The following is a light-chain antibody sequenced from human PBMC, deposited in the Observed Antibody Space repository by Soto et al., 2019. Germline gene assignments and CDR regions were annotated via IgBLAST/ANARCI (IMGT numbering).Light chain of an antibody. CDR3: SSYRSSNTYV. V-gene: IGLV2-14*01. CDR1: SSDVGGYNY. Sequence: QSALTQPASVSGSPGQSITISCTGTSSDVGGYNYVSWYQQHPGKAPKLMIYEVSNRASGVSNRFSGSKSGNTASLTISGLQAEDEADYYCSSYRSSNTYVFGTWTKITVL. J-gene: IGLJ1*01. CDR2: EVS.